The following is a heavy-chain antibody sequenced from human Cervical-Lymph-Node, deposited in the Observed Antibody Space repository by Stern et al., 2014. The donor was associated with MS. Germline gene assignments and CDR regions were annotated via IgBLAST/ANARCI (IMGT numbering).Heavy chain of an antibody. J-gene: IGHJ6*02. CDR3: ARGYAYMDV. CDR1: GFTFSNYH. Sequence: EVQLLESGGGLVKPGGSLRLSCAASGFTFSNYHVNWVRQAPGKGLQWVSSISSGSSYIYYTDSVKGRFTISRDNAKNSVDLHMNSLRVEDTAVYYCARGYAYMDVWGQGTTVTVSS. D-gene: IGHD5-12*01. V-gene: IGHV3-21*01. CDR2: ISSGSSYI.